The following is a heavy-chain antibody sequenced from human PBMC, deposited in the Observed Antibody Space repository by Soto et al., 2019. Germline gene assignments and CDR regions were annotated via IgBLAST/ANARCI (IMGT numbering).Heavy chain of an antibody. V-gene: IGHV3-7*01. Sequence: EVQLVESGGGLVQPGGSLRLSCAASGFTFSSYWMSCVRQAPGKDLEWVANIKQDGSEKYYLYSVKGRLTIFRDNGKNSLYLQMNSLRAEDPAVYYCARVAIVVVPPGDYMDVWGKGKTVTVSS. CDR1: GFTFSSYW. CDR2: IKQDGSEK. D-gene: IGHD2-2*01. CDR3: ARVAIVVVPPGDYMDV. J-gene: IGHJ6*03.